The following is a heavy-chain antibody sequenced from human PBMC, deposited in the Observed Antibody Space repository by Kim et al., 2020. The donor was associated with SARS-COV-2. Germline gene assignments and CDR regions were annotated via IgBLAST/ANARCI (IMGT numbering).Heavy chain of an antibody. CDR1: GFPVSSNY. D-gene: IGHD6-13*01. V-gene: IGHV3-53*01. CDR2: IYSGGST. J-gene: IGHJ4*02. Sequence: GGSLRLSCTASGFPVSSNYLNWVRQAPGKGLEWVSIIYSGGSTYYADCVRGRFTISRDTSRNTLYLQMNSLTAEDTAVYYCALLGGSTWLFPGDYWGQGTLVTVSS. CDR3: ALLGGSTWLFPGDY.